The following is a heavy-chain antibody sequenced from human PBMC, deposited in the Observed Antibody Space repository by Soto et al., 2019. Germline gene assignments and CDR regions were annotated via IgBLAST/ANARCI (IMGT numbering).Heavy chain of an antibody. D-gene: IGHD2-21*02. J-gene: IGHJ5*02. Sequence: VKFSGKAAGGIFRNTAMCWVRQAPGQGLEWIGSTIPSFGTSIYEQKLQGRLTITADESTSTAYMELRSLTSEDTAVYFCARVQNTYRGTAGMAYWSEPWHKCTLV. V-gene: IGHV1-69*15. CDR3: ARVQNTYRGTAGMAYWSEP. CDR1: GGIFRNTA. CDR2: TIPSFGTS.